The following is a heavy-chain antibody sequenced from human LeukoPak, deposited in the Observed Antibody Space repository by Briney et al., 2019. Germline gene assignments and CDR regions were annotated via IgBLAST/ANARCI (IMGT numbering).Heavy chain of an antibody. V-gene: IGHV3-30*18. CDR1: GFTFSSYG. CDR3: AKDQGITIFFFSDFDY. D-gene: IGHD3-9*01. J-gene: IGHJ4*02. CDR2: ISYDGSNK. Sequence: PGGSLRLSCAASGFTFSSYGMHWVRQAPGKGLEWVAVISYDGSNKYYADSVKGRFTISRDNSKNTLYLQMNSLRAEDTAVYYCAKDQGITIFFFSDFDYWGQGTLVTVSS.